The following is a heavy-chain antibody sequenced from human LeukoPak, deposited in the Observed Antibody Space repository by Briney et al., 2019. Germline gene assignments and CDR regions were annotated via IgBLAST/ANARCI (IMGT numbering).Heavy chain of an antibody. D-gene: IGHD3-22*01. CDR1: GGTFSSYA. CDR2: IIPIFGTA. J-gene: IGHJ4*02. Sequence: GSSVKVPCKXSGGTFSSYAISWVRQAPGQGLEWMGRIIPIFGTANYAQKFQGRVTITTDESTSTAYMELSSLRSEDTAVYYCARDSPYDSSGQRYWGQGTLVTVSS. V-gene: IGHV1-69*05. CDR3: ARDSPYDSSGQRY.